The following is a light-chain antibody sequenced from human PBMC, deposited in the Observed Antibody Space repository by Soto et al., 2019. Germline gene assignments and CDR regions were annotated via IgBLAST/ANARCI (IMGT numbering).Light chain of an antibody. J-gene: IGKJ4*01. CDR1: QSVSRN. V-gene: IGKV3-15*01. Sequence: VVMTQSPATLSVSPGESATLSCRASQSVSRNLAWYQQKPGQAPRLLLYGSYFRATNVTDIFTCRGSGTYFTLTISGLQSDESAIYYCKQYNNLSPLTFGEGTKVEIK. CDR2: GSY. CDR3: KQYNNLSPLT.